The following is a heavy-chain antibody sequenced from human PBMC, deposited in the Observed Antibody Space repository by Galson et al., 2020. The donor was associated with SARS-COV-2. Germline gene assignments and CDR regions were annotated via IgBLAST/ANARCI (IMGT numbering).Heavy chain of an antibody. CDR3: AKEKVIVPTSIGSSLDY. J-gene: IGHJ4*02. V-gene: IGHV3-23*01. CDR2: VSGGGGST. Sequence: GESLKISCAASGFTFSTYAMSWVRQAPGKGLEWISSVSGGGGSTYYADSVKGRFTISRDNSKNTLYLQMNSLRAEDTAIYYCAKEKVIVPTSIGSSLDYWGQGTLVTVSS. CDR1: GFTFSTYA. D-gene: IGHD2-2*02.